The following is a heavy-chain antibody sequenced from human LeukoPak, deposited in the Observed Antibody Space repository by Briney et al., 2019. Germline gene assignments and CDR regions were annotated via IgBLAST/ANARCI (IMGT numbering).Heavy chain of an antibody. CDR1: GGSISSGGDY. V-gene: IGHV4-31*03. J-gene: IGHJ5*02. CDR3: ARVPGVRGVWFAP. CDR2: IYDSGST. D-gene: IGHD3-10*01. Sequence: PSQTLSLTCTVSGGSISSGGDYWSWIRQHPGKGLDWIGYIYDSGSTYYNRSVTSRVTIRVDPSKNQSSVKLSSVTAADPAVYYCARVPGVRGVWFAPWGQGTLVSVSS.